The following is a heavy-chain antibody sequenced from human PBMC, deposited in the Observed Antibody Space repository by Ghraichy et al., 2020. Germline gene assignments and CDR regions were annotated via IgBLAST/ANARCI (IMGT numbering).Heavy chain of an antibody. CDR3: TKDHSTSSAGMDV. V-gene: IGHV3-30*18. CDR1: GFTFSDFG. CDR2: ISLHGSNR. Sequence: LSLTCAASGFTFSDFGIHWVRQAPGKGLEWVAVISLHGSNRHYADSVKGRFTISRDNSKDTVYLQMDSLRPEDTALYYCTKDHSTSSAGMDVWSQGTRVTVSS. J-gene: IGHJ6*02. D-gene: IGHD2/OR15-2a*01.